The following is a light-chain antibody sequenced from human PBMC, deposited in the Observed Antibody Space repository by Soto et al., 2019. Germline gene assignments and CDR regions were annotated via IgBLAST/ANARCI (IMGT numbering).Light chain of an antibody. Sequence: DIQLTQSPSFLSASVGDRVTITCRASQGISSYLAWYQQKPGKAPKVLIYAASTLQSGVPSRFSGSGSGTECTLTISSLQPEDFATYYGQQLNSYPITFGQGTRLEIK. CDR2: AAS. CDR1: QGISSY. CDR3: QQLNSYPIT. J-gene: IGKJ5*01. V-gene: IGKV1-9*01.